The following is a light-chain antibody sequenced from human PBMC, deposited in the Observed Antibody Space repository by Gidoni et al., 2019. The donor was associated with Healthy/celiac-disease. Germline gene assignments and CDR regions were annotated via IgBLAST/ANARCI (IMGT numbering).Light chain of an antibody. CDR1: RSISSW. CDR2: KAS. CDR3: QQYNSFWT. Sequence: DIQMTQSPSTLSASVGDRVTITCRASRSISSWLAWYQQKPGKAPKLLIYKASNLESGVPSRFSGSGSGTEFTLTIRSLQPDDIATYFCQQYNSFWTFXQXTKVEIK. V-gene: IGKV1-5*03. J-gene: IGKJ1*01.